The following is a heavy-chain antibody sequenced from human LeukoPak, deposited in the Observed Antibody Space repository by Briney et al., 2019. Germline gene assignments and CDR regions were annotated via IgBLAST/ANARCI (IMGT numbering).Heavy chain of an antibody. V-gene: IGHV3-74*01. D-gene: IGHD3-3*01. J-gene: IGHJ6*02. CDR3: ARRVVSYGMDV. CDR1: GFTFSTYW. CDR2: ILSDGSST. Sequence: GGSVRLSCAASGFTFSTYWMHWVRQATGKGLVWVSRILSDGSSTSYADSVKGRFTISRDNAKNTLYLQMNSLRAEDTAVYYCARRVVSYGMDVWGQGTTVTVSS.